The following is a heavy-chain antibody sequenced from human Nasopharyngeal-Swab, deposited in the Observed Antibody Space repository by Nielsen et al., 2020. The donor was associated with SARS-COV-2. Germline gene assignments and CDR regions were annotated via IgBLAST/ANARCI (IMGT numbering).Heavy chain of an antibody. CDR3: ARQGVPIRGWFKDYDRTAYEY. J-gene: IGHJ4*02. CDR2: ISRSGRT. Sequence: GSLRLSCAVYGGSFSGYYWSWIRQSPGKGLEWIGEISRSGRTNYNPSLNSRVTISLDTSKNQFSLKVTSVTAADTAVYYCARQGVPIRGWFKDYDRTAYEYWGQGTLATVSS. CDR1: GGSFSGYY. D-gene: IGHD3-22*01. V-gene: IGHV4-34*01.